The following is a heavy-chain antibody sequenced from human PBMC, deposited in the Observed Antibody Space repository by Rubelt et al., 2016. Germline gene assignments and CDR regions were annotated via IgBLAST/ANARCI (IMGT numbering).Heavy chain of an antibody. CDR2: IRNSGSTS. Sequence: EVQLLESGGGLVQPGGSLRLSCAASGFTFSSYAMSWVRQAPGKGLEWVSTIRNSGSTSYYADTAKGTLYLQMNSLRAEDTAVYYCVKMYDYGDNSNWYFDLWGRDTLVTVSS. V-gene: IGHV3-23*01. J-gene: IGHJ2*01. D-gene: IGHD4-23*01. CDR1: GFTFSSYA. CDR3: VKMYDYGDNSNWYFDL.